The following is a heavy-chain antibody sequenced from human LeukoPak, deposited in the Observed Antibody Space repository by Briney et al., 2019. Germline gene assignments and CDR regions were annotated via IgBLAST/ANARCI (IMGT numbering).Heavy chain of an antibody. CDR3: AKTARTFAS. V-gene: IGHV4-4*09. Sequence: SETLSLTCTVSGDSISSFYWSWIRQAPGKGLECIGFIYINGDTSYNPSLKGRATLSLDTSKNQFSLRLTSVTAADAAVYYCAKTARTFASWGPGTLVTVSS. D-gene: IGHD1-7*01. J-gene: IGHJ5*02. CDR1: GDSISSFY. CDR2: IYINGDT.